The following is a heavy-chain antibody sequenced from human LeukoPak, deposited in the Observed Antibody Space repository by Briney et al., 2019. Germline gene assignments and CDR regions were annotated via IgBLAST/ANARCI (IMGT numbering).Heavy chain of an antibody. V-gene: IGHV1-69*13. D-gene: IGHD3-10*01. Sequence: GASVNVSFKASGGTFSSYAISWVRQAPGQGLEWMGGIIPIFGTANYAQKFQGRVTITADESTSTAYMELSSLRSEDTAVYYCARSVRGAHDAFDIWGQGTMVTVSS. CDR2: IIPIFGTA. CDR3: ARSVRGAHDAFDI. J-gene: IGHJ3*02. CDR1: GGTFSSYA.